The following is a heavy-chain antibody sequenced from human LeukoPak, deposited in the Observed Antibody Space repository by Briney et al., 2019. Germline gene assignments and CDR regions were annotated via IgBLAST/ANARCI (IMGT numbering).Heavy chain of an antibody. J-gene: IGHJ4*02. V-gene: IGHV1-18*04. CDR2: ISTYNGNT. CDR3: ARVWGYDFWSGYRPTLDY. CDR1: GYTFTGYY. D-gene: IGHD3-3*01. Sequence: GASVKVSCKASGYTFTGYYMHWVRQAPGQGLEWMGWISTYNGNTNYAQKLQGRVTMTTDTSTSTAYMELRSLRSDDTAVYYCARVWGYDFWSGYRPTLDYWGQGTLVTVSS.